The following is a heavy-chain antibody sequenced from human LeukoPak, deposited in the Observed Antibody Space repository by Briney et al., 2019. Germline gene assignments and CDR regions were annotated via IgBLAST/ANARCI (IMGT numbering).Heavy chain of an antibody. Sequence: PSETLSLTCTVSGYSITSAYYWGGIRPPPGKGLEWIGSFFLKGSTYYNPSLKSRVTISVDTSKNQFSLTLSSVTAADTAVYYCARVARCTSCFDVDYWGQGTLVTVSS. CDR2: FFLKGST. V-gene: IGHV4-38-2*02. J-gene: IGHJ4*02. CDR1: GYSITSAYY. CDR3: ARVARCTSCFDVDY. D-gene: IGHD2-2*01.